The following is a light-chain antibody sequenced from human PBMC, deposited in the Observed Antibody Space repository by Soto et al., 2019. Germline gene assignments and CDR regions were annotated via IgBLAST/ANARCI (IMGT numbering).Light chain of an antibody. CDR3: MQALQTSIT. J-gene: IGKJ5*01. Sequence: DSVRTQSPLSLPVTPGEPASISCRSSQSLLHSNGYNYLDWYLQKPGQSPQLLIYLGSNRASGVPDRFSGSGSGTDFTLKISRVEAEDVGVYYCMQALQTSITFGQGTRLEIK. CDR2: LGS. V-gene: IGKV2-28*01. CDR1: QSLLHSNGYNY.